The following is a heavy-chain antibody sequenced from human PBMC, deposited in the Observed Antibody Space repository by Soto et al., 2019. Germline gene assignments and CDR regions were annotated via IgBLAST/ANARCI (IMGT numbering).Heavy chain of an antibody. Sequence: ASVKGSCKAAGYTFTSYAMHWVRQAPGQRLEWMGWINAGNGNTKYSQKFQGRVTITRDTSASTAYMELSSLRSEDTAVYYCARHGSTVTLYFDYWGQGTLVTVSS. J-gene: IGHJ4*02. CDR2: INAGNGNT. D-gene: IGHD4-17*01. V-gene: IGHV1-3*01. CDR1: GYTFTSYA. CDR3: ARHGSTVTLYFDY.